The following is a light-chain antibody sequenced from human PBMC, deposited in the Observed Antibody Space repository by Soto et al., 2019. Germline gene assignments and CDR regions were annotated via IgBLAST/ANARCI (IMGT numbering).Light chain of an antibody. Sequence: EIGMTPSPATPSVSPGERANLSCRASQSVSSNLAWYQYTPGQAPRLLIYGASTRATGIAARFSGSGSGREFTLTISSLQSEDSALYYCQQYSNWPTFGQGTRLEIK. CDR2: GAS. CDR3: QQYSNWPT. J-gene: IGKJ5*01. CDR1: QSVSSN. V-gene: IGKV3-15*01.